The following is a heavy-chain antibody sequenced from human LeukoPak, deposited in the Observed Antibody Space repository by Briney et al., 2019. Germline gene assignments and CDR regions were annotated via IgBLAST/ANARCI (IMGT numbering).Heavy chain of an antibody. CDR1: GGTFSNYA. D-gene: IGHD6-13*01. V-gene: IGHV1-69*05. J-gene: IGHJ4*02. CDR3: AREYSSSWYY. CDR2: IIPIFGTA. Sequence: SVKVSCKASGGTFSNYAISWVRQAPGQGLEWMVGIIPIFGTANYAQRFQGRVTITTDESTSTAYMELSSLRSEDTAVYYCAREYSSSWYYWGQGTLVTVSS.